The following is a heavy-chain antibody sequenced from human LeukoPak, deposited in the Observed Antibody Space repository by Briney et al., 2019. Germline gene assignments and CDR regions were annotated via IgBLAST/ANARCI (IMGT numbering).Heavy chain of an antibody. Sequence: SETLSLTCTVSGGSITSYYWSWIRQPPGKGLEWIGYIYYSGTTNYNPSLRSRVTISVDTSKNQLSLKLTSVTAADTAVYYCARIVPYNYGYVDYWGQGTLFTVSS. J-gene: IGHJ4*02. CDR1: GGSITSYY. D-gene: IGHD5-18*01. V-gene: IGHV4-59*01. CDR2: IYYSGTT. CDR3: ARIVPYNYGYVDY.